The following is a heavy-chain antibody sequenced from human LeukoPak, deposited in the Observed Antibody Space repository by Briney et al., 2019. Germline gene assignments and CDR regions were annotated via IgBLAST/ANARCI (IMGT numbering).Heavy chain of an antibody. CDR1: GYTFTSYD. CDR2: MNPNSGNT. D-gene: IGHD3-22*01. Sequence: GASVKVSCKASGYTFTSYDINWVRQATGQGLEWMGWMNPNSGNTGYAQKFQGRVTMTRNTSISTAYMELSSLRSEDTAVYYCARGHGVYYDSSGYYSGFDPWGQGTLVTVSS. CDR3: ARGHGVYYDSSGYYSGFDP. J-gene: IGHJ5*02. V-gene: IGHV1-8*01.